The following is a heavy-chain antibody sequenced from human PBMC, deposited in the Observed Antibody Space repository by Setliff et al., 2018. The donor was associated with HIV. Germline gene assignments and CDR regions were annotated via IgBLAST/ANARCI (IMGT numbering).Heavy chain of an antibody. CDR2: IIPILGVA. V-gene: IGHV1-69*02. CDR1: RSTFNSHT. D-gene: IGHD3-3*01. CDR3: VRGVQSPPHYSYYYMDV. Sequence: EASVKVSCKASRSTFNSHTINWVRQAPGQGLDWMGRIIPILGVANYAQRLQGKVTITADKSTSTAYMELTSLRFDDTAMYYCVRGVQSPPHYSYYYMDVWGEGTMVTVSS. J-gene: IGHJ6*03.